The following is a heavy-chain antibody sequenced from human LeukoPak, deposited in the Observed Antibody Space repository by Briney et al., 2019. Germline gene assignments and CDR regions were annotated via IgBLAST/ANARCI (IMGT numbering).Heavy chain of an antibody. CDR2: IYYSGST. Sequence: SETLSLTCTVSGGSVSSGSYYWSWIRQPPGKGLEWIGYIYYSGSTNYNPSLKSRVTISVDTSKNQFSLKLSSVTAADTAVYYCAADERYYYDSSGYNWGQGTLVTASS. CDR3: AADERYYYDSSGYN. J-gene: IGHJ4*02. V-gene: IGHV4-61*01. D-gene: IGHD3-22*01. CDR1: GGSVSSGSYY.